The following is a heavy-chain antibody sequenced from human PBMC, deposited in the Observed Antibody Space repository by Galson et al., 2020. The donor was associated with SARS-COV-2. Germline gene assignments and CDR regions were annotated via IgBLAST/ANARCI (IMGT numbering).Heavy chain of an antibody. D-gene: IGHD4-17*01. V-gene: IGHV1-69*13. CDR3: AREFADYGASDI. CDR2: IIPIFGTT. CDR1: GGTFSNSV. Sequence: SVKVSCKASGGTFSNSVISWVRQAPGQGLEWMGGIIPIFGTTNYAQQFLGRVTITADESTSTAYMALSGLRSEDTAVYYCAREFADYGASDIWGQGTMVTVSS. J-gene: IGHJ3*02.